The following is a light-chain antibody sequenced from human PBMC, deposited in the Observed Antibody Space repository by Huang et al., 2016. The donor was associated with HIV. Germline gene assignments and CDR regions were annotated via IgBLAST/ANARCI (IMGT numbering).Light chain of an antibody. CDR2: AAS. V-gene: IGKV1-39*01. CDR3: QQSYSFPWT. CDR1: QNSSRH. Sequence: DIQMTQSPSSLSASVGDTVTITCRASQNSSRHLNWYKQKPGKAPKFLMYAASRLQSGVPSRFSGSGSGTDFTLTITSLQPEDFATYYCQQSYSFPWTFGQGTKVDVK. J-gene: IGKJ1*01.